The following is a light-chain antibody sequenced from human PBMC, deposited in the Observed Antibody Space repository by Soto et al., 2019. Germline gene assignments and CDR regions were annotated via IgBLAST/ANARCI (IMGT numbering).Light chain of an antibody. J-gene: IGKJ1*01. Sequence: EILLTHSPVTLSLSPGDRATLSCRASQSVRNNYLAWYQQKPGQAPRRLIFGASIRATGIPDRFSGSGSGTDFTLTISSLEPEDFAVYYCQQHNSWPQTFGQGTKVDIK. V-gene: IGKV3-20*01. CDR3: QQHNSWPQT. CDR2: GAS. CDR1: QSVRNNY.